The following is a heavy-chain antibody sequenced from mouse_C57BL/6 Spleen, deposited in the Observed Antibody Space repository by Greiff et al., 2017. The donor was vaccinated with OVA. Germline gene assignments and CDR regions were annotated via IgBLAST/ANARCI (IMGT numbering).Heavy chain of an antibody. D-gene: IGHD2-4*01. CDR2: IDPSDSET. V-gene: IGHV1-52*01. CDR1: GYTFTSYW. Sequence: VQLQQPGAELVRPGSSVKLSCKASGYTFTSYWMHWVKQRPIQGLEWIGNIDPSDSETHYNQKFKDKATLTVDKSSSTAYMQLSSLTSEDSAVYYCARDDYDVGYYAMDYWGQGTSVTVSS. J-gene: IGHJ4*01. CDR3: ARDDYDVGYYAMDY.